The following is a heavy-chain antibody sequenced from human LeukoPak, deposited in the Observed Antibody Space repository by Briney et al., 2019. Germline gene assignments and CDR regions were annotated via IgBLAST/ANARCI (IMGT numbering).Heavy chain of an antibody. CDR3: VKDSKLGALYYYYMDV. J-gene: IGHJ6*03. V-gene: IGHV3-9*01. CDR2: ISWNSVSI. Sequence: GGSLRLSCAASGFIFDDYAMHWVRQAPGKGLEWVSGISWNSVSIDYADSVKGRFTISRDNAKNSLYLQMNSLRAEDTAVYYCVKDSKLGALYYYYMDVWGKGTTVTVAS. D-gene: IGHD7-27*01. CDR1: GFIFDDYA.